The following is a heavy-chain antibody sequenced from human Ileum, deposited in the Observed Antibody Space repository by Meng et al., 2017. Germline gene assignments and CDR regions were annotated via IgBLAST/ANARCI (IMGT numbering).Heavy chain of an antibody. D-gene: IGHD3-9*01. Sequence: QLPLRQWGAGLLKPSETLSLTCAGYEGHLGGYYLSWIRQPPRKGLEWVGEIHPGGSTSYNPSLQSRVTIAVDTSKNQFSVTLSSVSAADTAVYYCATGVDWAKSGNIWGQGTLVTVSS. CDR3: ATGVDWAKSGNI. V-gene: IGHV4-34*01. J-gene: IGHJ4*02. CDR2: IHPGGST. CDR1: EGHLGGYY.